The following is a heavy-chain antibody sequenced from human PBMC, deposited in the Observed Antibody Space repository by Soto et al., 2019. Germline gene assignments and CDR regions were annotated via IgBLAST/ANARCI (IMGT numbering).Heavy chain of an antibody. CDR3: ARDRGYDAHDYYYNAMDV. CDR2: IRGFSPYT. J-gene: IGHJ6*02. CDR1: GFTFRTYT. Sequence: GGSLRLSCISSGFTFRTYTMNWVRQAPGKGLEWVSGIRGFSPYTFYAESVKGRFTISRDNAKNSLYLQMNSLRAEDTAVYYCARDRGYDAHDYYYNAMDVWGQGTTVTVSS. D-gene: IGHD2-15*01. V-gene: IGHV3-21*01.